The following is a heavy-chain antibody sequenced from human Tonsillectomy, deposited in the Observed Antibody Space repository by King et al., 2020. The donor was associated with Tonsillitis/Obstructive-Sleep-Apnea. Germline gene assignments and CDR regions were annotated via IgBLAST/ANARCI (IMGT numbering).Heavy chain of an antibody. Sequence: VQLVEAGGGLVKPGGSLRLSCAASGLTFSNAWMSWVRQAPGKGLEWVGRIKRKTDGGTIDYAAPVKGRFNISRDDSKNTLYLQMNSLKTEDTAVYYCTTHRDGYNKGGGFDYWGQGTLVTVSS. V-gene: IGHV3-15*01. D-gene: IGHD5-24*01. CDR3: TTHRDGYNKGGGFDY. CDR2: IKRKTDGGTI. CDR1: GLTFSNAW. J-gene: IGHJ4*02.